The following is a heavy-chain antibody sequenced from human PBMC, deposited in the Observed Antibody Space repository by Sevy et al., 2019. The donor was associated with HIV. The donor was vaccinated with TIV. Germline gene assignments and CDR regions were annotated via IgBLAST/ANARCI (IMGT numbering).Heavy chain of an antibody. CDR2: IGTAGDT. V-gene: IGHV3-13*01. J-gene: IGHJ3*02. D-gene: IGHD1-26*01. Sequence: GGSLRLSCAASVFTFSRYDMHWVRQATGKGLEWVSSIGTAGDTYYPGSVKGRFTISRENAKKSLYLQMNSLRAGDTAVYYCARGTRYSGSYYLGDDAFDIWGQGTMVTVSS. CDR3: ARGTRYSGSYYLGDDAFDI. CDR1: VFTFSRYD.